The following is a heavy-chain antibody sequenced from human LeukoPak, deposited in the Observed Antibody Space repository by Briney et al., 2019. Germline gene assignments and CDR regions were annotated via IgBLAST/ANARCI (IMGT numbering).Heavy chain of an antibody. D-gene: IGHD3-22*01. J-gene: IGHJ4*02. V-gene: IGHV1-18*01. CDR3: ARSITMIVVGSDY. CDR1: GGTFSSYA. CDR2: ISAYNGNT. Sequence: ASVKVSCKASGGTFSSYAISWVRQAPGQGLEWMGWISAYNGNTNYAQKLQGRVTMTTDTSTSTAYMELRSLRSDDTAVYYCARSITMIVVGSDYWGQGTLVTVSS.